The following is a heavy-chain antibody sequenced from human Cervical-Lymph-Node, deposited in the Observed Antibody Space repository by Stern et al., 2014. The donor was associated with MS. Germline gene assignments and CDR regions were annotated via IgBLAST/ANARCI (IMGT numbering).Heavy chain of an antibody. CDR1: GFTFSSYG. Sequence: VQLLESGGGVVQPGRSLRLSCAASGFTFSSYGMHWVRQAPGKGLEWVAVISYDGSNKYYADSVKGRFTISRDNSKNTLYLQMNSLRAEDTAVYYCAKVIGPAAIEAEYFQHWGQGTLVTVSS. D-gene: IGHD2-2*02. J-gene: IGHJ1*01. CDR2: ISYDGSNK. V-gene: IGHV3-30*18. CDR3: AKVIGPAAIEAEYFQH.